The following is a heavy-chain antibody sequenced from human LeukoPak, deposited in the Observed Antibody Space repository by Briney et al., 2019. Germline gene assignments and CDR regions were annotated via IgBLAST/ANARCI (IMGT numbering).Heavy chain of an antibody. J-gene: IGHJ3*02. V-gene: IGHV1-24*01. Sequence: ASVKVSCKVSGYTLTELSMHWVRQAPGKGLEWMGGFDPEDGETIYAQKFQGRVTMTEDTSTDTAYMGLSSLRSEDTAVYYCATALWFRELQAAFDIWGQGTMVTVSS. CDR3: ATALWFRELQAAFDI. D-gene: IGHD3-10*01. CDR2: FDPEDGET. CDR1: GYTLTELS.